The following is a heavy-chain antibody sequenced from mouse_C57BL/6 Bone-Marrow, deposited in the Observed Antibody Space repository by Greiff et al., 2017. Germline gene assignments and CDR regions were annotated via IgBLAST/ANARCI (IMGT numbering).Heavy chain of an antibody. CDR2: FHPYSGSS. CDR3: VVYYDYVVYAMDY. D-gene: IGHD2-4*01. V-gene: IGHV1-64*01. J-gene: IGHJ4*01. Sequence: QLQQPGAELVKPGASVKLSCKASGYTFTSYWMHWVKQRPGQGLEWIGMFHPYSGSSYYNEKFKSKATLTVDKSSSTAYMQLSSLTSDDSAVYCCVVYYDYVVYAMDYWGQGTSVTVSS. CDR1: GYTFTSYW.